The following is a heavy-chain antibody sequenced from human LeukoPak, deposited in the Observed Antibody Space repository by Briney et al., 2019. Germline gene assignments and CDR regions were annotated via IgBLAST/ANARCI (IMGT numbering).Heavy chain of an antibody. D-gene: IGHD6-13*01. CDR1: GYRFPSYW. Sequence: GESLKIYRKGSGYRFPSYWIGWVRQMPGKGLEWMGIIYPGDSDTRYSPSFQGRVTISADKSISTAYLQWSSLKASDTAMYYCARYWEYSSSFFDYWGQGTLVTVSS. J-gene: IGHJ4*02. CDR2: IYPGDSDT. CDR3: ARYWEYSSSFFDY. V-gene: IGHV5-51*01.